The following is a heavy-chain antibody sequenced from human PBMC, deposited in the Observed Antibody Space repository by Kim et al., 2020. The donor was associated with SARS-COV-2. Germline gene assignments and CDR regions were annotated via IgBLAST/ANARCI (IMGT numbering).Heavy chain of an antibody. J-gene: IGHJ4*02. D-gene: IGHD1-1*01. CDR3: ARTARLPEY. V-gene: IGHV3-11*03. CDR2: ISGSSSDT. CDR1: GFTFTDYY. Sequence: GGSLRLSCAASGFTFTDYYMSWLRQVPGKGPEFISYISGSSSDTNYADSVRGRFTISRDSAKKSLFLQMNSLRAEDTAVYYCARTARLPEYWGQGTLVTVSS.